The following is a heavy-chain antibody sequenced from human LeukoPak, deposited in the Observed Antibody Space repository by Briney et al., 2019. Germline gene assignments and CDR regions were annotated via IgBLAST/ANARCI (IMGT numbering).Heavy chain of an antibody. V-gene: IGHV1-18*01. CDR1: GYTFTTYG. CDR2: INAYNGNT. Sequence: ASVKVSCKASGYTFTTYGISWVRQAPGQGLEWMGWINAYNGNTICAQKLQGRVTMTTDTSASTAYMELRSLRSDDTAVYYCARASDLDSFDYWGQGTLVTVSS. J-gene: IGHJ4*02. CDR3: ARASDLDSFDY.